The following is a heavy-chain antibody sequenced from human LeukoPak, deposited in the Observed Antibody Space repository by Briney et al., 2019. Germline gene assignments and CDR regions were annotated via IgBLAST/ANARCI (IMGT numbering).Heavy chain of an antibody. D-gene: IGHD3-10*01. CDR1: GDSISKSSYY. CDR2: IYNSGTT. J-gene: IGHJ4*02. Sequence: PSETLSLTCTVSGDSISKSSYYWGWIRQPPGKGLEWIGSIYNSGTTYYSPSLKSRVTISVDTSKNQVTLKVTSVTAADTAMYYCARHSHGSGSYRSSWGQGTLVIVSS. V-gene: IGHV4-39*01. CDR3: ARHSHGSGSYRSS.